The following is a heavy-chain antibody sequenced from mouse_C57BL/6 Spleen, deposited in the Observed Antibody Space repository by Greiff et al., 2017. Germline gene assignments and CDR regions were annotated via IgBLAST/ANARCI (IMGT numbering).Heavy chain of an antibody. CDR2: ISNLAYSI. CDR3: ARHSRDYGRYGSSYDAMDY. J-gene: IGHJ4*01. V-gene: IGHV5-15*01. D-gene: IGHD1-1*01. Sequence: EVNVVESGGGLVQPGGSLKLSCAASGFTFSDYGMAWVRQAPRKGPEWVAFISNLAYSIYYADTVTGRFTISRENAKNTLYLEMSSLRSEDTAMYYCARHSRDYGRYGSSYDAMDYWGQGTSVTVSS. CDR1: GFTFSDYG.